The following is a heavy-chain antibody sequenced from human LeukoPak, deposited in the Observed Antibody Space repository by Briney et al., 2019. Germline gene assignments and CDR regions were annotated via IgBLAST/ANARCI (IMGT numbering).Heavy chain of an antibody. CDR2: ISDSGSP. CDR1: GGSFSDYY. Sequence: SETLSLTCAVFGGSFSDYYWSWIRQSPGKGPEWIGEISDSGSPNYNPSLKSRVTISVDTSKKQFSLKVTSVTAADSAMYYCAREFARSNVFDLWGQGTMVTVSS. CDR3: AREFARSNVFDL. J-gene: IGHJ3*01. V-gene: IGHV4-34*01.